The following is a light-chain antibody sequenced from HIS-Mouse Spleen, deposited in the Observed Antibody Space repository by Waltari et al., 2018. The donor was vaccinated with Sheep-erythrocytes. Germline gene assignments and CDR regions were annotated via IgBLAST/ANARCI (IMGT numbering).Light chain of an antibody. CDR3: CSYAGSYNHV. V-gene: IGLV2-11*01. CDR2: DVS. CDR1: RSDVGGYNY. Sequence: QSPLTQPRSVSGSPGQSVTIPCTGPRSDVGGYNYVSWYQQPPGKAPKLMIYDVSKRPSGVPDRFSGSKSGNTASLTISGLQAEDEADYYCCSYAGSYNHVFATGTKVTVL. J-gene: IGLJ1*01.